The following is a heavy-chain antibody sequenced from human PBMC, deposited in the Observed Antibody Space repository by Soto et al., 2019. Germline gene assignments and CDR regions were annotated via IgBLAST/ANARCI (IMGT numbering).Heavy chain of an antibody. CDR3: AKDGSSYDFWSGSLHFDY. J-gene: IGHJ4*02. CDR2: INSDGSST. Sequence: GGSLRLSCAASGFTFTNYWMHWVRQAPGKGLVWVSRINSDGSSTNYADSVKGRFTISRDNSKNTLYLQMNSLRAEDTAVYYCAKDGSSYDFWSGSLHFDYWGQGTLVTVSS. V-gene: IGHV3-74*01. D-gene: IGHD3-3*01. CDR1: GFTFTNYW.